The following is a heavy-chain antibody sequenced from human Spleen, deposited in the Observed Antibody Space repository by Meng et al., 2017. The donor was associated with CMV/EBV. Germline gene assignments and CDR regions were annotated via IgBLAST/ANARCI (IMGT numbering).Heavy chain of an antibody. D-gene: IGHD2-2*01. CDR3: ARMYCSSTTCYSWENYFDF. V-gene: IGHV1-18*01. CDR2: ISPHSGNT. Sequence: ASVQVSCKASGYNFRSYGFSWVRQAPGQGLEWMGWISPHSGNTKYAQKFQGRVTMTTDTSTSTAYMDLRGLRYDDSAVYYCARMYCSSTTCYSWENYFDFWGQGTLVTVSS. J-gene: IGHJ4*02. CDR1: GYNFRSYG.